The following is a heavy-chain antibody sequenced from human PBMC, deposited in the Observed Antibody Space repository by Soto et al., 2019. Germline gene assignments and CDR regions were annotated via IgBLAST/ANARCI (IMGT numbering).Heavy chain of an antibody. J-gene: IGHJ4*02. D-gene: IGHD3-22*01. CDR2: ISASNGKT. V-gene: IGHV1-18*01. Sequence: GAPVKVSCKAPGYMFTSKCITCARHAPGQGLEWMGWISASNGKTSYAQKFQDRVTMTIDTSTTTAYMELRSLRSDDTAMYYCARDLGYYDYYFDYWGQGTLVTVSS. CDR3: ARDLGYYDYYFDY. CDR1: GYMFTSKC.